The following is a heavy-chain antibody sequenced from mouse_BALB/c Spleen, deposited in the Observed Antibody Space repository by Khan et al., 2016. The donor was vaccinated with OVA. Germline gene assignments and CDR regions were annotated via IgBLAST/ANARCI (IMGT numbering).Heavy chain of an antibody. CDR1: GYTLTNYG. J-gene: IGHJ3*01. CDR3: ARSNGNYWFAY. CDR2: INTYPGEP. Sequence: QFQLVQSGPELKKPGETVKISCKASGYTLTNYGMNWVKQAPGKGLKWLGWINTYPGEPTYAEDFQGRIAFSLETSASTAYLQINNLKKEDTATYSCARSNGNYWFAYWGQGTLVTVSA. D-gene: IGHD2-1*01. V-gene: IGHV9-3-1*01.